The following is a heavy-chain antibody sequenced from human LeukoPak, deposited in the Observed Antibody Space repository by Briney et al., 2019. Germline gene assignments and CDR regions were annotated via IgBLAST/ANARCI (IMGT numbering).Heavy chain of an antibody. D-gene: IGHD1-26*01. CDR2: INPNSGGT. V-gene: IGHV1-2*02. Sequence: ASVKVSCKASVYTFTGYYMHWVQQAPGQGLEWMGCINPNSGGTNYAQKFQGRVTMTRDTSISTAYMELSRLRSDDTAVYYCARGYRGSYLSLDWFDPWGQGTLVTVSS. CDR3: ARGYRGSYLSLDWFDP. CDR1: VYTFTGYY. J-gene: IGHJ5*02.